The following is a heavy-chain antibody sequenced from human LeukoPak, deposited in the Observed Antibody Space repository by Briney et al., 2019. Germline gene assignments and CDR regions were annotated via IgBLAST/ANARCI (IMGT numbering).Heavy chain of an antibody. D-gene: IGHD6-19*01. V-gene: IGHV4-61*01. CDR1: GGSVSSGSYY. CDR2: IYYSGST. J-gene: IGHJ3*02. CDR3: ARVEIAVDAFDI. Sequence: PSETLSLTCTVSGGSVSSGSYYWSWIRQPPWKGLEWIGYIYYSGSTNYNPSLKSRVTISVDTSKNQFSLKLSSVTAADTAVYYCARVEIAVDAFDIWGQGTMVTVSS.